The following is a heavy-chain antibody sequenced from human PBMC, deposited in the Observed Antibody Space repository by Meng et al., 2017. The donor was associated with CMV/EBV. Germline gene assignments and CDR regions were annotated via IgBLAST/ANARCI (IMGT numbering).Heavy chain of an antibody. D-gene: IGHD4-17*01. CDR3: ARDGPYGDPVHY. J-gene: IGHJ4*02. CDR2: IYSGGST. Sequence: GGSLRLSCAASRFTVSSYYMSWVRQAPGKGLEWVSVIYSGGSTYYADSVKGRFTISRDNSKNTLYLQMNSLRAEDTAVYYCARDGPYGDPVHYWGQGTLVTVSS. CDR1: RFTVSSYY. V-gene: IGHV3-66*02.